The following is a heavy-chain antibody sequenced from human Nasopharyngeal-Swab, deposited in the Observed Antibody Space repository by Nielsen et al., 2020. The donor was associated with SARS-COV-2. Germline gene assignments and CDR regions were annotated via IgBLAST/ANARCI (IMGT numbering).Heavy chain of an antibody. CDR2: INPNSGGT. J-gene: IGHJ3*02. D-gene: IGHD2-21*02. V-gene: IGHV1-2*04. Sequence: WVRQAPGQGLEWMGWINPNSGGTNYARKFQGWVTMTRDTSISTAYMELSRLRSDDTAVYYCARSHIVVVTDAFDIWGQGTMVTVSS. CDR3: ARSHIVVVTDAFDI.